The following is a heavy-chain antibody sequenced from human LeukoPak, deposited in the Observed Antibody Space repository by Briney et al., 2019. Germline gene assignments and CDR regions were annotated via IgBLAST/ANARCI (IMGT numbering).Heavy chain of an antibody. Sequence: ASVKVSCKASGYTFTVYYMHWVRQAPGQGLEWMGWINPNSGGTNYAQKFQGRVTMTRDTSISTAYMELSRLRSDDTAVYYCARNAEDTAMVFLAFDIWGQGTMVTVSS. CDR3: ARNAEDTAMVFLAFDI. D-gene: IGHD5-18*01. J-gene: IGHJ3*02. CDR2: INPNSGGT. CDR1: GYTFTVYY. V-gene: IGHV1-2*02.